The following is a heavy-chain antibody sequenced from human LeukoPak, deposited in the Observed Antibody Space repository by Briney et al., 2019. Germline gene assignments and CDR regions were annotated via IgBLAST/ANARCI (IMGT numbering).Heavy chain of an antibody. Sequence: GGSLRLSCAASGFTFTNYWMHWVRQAPGKGLVWVSYINVDGSSTNYADSVKGRFTISRDNAKNTVYLQMNSLRAEDTGVYYCTRDYNWNPDYWGQGTLVTVSS. J-gene: IGHJ4*02. CDR3: TRDYNWNPDY. CDR1: GFTFTNYW. CDR2: INVDGSST. D-gene: IGHD1-1*01. V-gene: IGHV3-74*01.